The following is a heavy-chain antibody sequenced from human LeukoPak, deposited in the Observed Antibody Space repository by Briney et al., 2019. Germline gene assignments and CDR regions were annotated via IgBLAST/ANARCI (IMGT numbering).Heavy chain of an antibody. Sequence: SETLSLTCAVYGGSFIGNYWTWIRQPPGKGLEWIGEINHSGNTNYNPSLKSRVTISVDTPKNQISLKLNSVTAADTAVYYCARDLNDSSGYSDYWGQGTLVTVSS. V-gene: IGHV4-34*01. D-gene: IGHD3-22*01. CDR2: INHSGNT. CDR1: GGSFIGNY. CDR3: ARDLNDSSGYSDY. J-gene: IGHJ4*02.